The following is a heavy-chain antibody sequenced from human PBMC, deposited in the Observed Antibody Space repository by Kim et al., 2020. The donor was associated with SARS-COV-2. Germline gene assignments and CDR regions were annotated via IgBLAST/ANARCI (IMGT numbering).Heavy chain of an antibody. V-gene: IGHV2-70*11. CDR1: GFSLSTSGMC. J-gene: IGHJ4*02. CDR3: ARMYYDILTDYPTPTYFDY. D-gene: IGHD3-9*01. Sequence: SGPTLVNPTQTLTLTCTFSGFSLSTSGMCVSWIRQPPGKALEWLARVEWGDDKYYSTSLKTRLTISKDTSKNQVVLTMTNMDPVDTATYYCARMYYDILTDYPTPTYFDYWGQGTLVTVSS. CDR2: VEWGDDK.